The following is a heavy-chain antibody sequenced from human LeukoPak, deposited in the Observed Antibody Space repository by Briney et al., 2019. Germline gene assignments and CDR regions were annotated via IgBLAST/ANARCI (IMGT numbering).Heavy chain of an antibody. CDR1: GLTFISYG. V-gene: IGHV3-74*01. J-gene: IGHJ4*01. D-gene: IGHD2-21*02. CDR3: TRELPREVTLDY. CDR2: INTDGSST. Sequence: GGSLTLSCAASGLTFISYGMQWGRHAPGKGLVWVSRINTDGSSTSYADSVKGRFTVSRDNAKNTLYLQVNSLRAEDTAVYFCTRELPREVTLDYWGQGTLVTVSS.